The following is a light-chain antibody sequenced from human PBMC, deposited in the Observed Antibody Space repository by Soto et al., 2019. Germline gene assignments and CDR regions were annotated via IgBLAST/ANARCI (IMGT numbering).Light chain of an antibody. CDR3: QQRSNWPPWT. CDR1: QSGISY. V-gene: IGKV3-11*01. J-gene: IGKJ1*01. Sequence: EIVLTQSPATLPLSPGGRATLSYRASQSGISYLACYQQKPGQAPRLLIYDAANRATGIPARFSGSGSGTDFTLTISSLEPEDFAVYYCQQRSNWPPWTFGQGTKVDIK. CDR2: DAA.